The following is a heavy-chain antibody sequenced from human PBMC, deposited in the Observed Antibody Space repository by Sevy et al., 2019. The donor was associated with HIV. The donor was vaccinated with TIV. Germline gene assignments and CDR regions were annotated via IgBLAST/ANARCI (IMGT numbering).Heavy chain of an antibody. CDR1: GDTFSSYA. V-gene: IGHV1-69*13. J-gene: IGHJ5*02. D-gene: IGHD3-22*01. Sequence: ASVKVSCKASGDTFSSYAISWVRQAPGQGLEWMGGIIPIFGTANYALKFRAGFTITADESTSTAYMELSSLRSEDTAVYYCAMYYYDSSGYSKWFDPWGQGTLVTVSS. CDR2: IIPIFGTA. CDR3: AMYYYDSSGYSKWFDP.